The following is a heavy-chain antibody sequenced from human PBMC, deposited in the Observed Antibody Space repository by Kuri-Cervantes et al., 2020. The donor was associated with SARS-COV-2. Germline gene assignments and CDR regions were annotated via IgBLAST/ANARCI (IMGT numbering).Heavy chain of an antibody. Sequence: GESLKISCASSGFTFGDYAMSWFRQAPGKGLEWVGFIKIKTFGETREYAASVKGRFTISRDDSKNIAYLQMNSLKSDDTGMYFCARSWRGNYYAMAVWGQGTTVTVSS. D-gene: IGHD3-3*01. V-gene: IGHV3-49*03. J-gene: IGHJ6*02. CDR2: IKIKTFGETR. CDR3: ARSWRGNYYAMAV. CDR1: GFTFGDYA.